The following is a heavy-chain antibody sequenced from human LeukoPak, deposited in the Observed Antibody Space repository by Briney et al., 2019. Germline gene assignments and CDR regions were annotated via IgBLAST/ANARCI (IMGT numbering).Heavy chain of an antibody. V-gene: IGHV1-2*02. J-gene: IGHJ6*03. CDR3: ARLCKHISVSAGIQYTSIDV. CDR1: GYTFTRYD. Sequence: ASVKVSCKASGYTFTRYDMHWARQGPGQGLEWMGWINPNNGATKYAQKFQGRVTMTRDTSISTAYMELTRLRSDDTRVSSRARLCKHISVSAGIQYTSIDVWGRGTTVTVSS. D-gene: IGHD5-18*01. CDR2: INPNNGAT.